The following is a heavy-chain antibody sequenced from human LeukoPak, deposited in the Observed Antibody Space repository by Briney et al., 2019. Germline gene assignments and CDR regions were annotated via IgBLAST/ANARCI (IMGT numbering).Heavy chain of an antibody. Sequence: SETLSLTFTVSVGSISSNRYYWGWIRQPPGKGLEWIGTIYYSGNTYYNPSLKSRVSISVDTSNNQFSLKLSSVTAADTAVYYCARQAVAGNGFDYWGQGTLVTVSS. V-gene: IGHV4-39*01. J-gene: IGHJ4*02. D-gene: IGHD6-19*01. CDR2: IYYSGNT. CDR1: VGSISSNRYY. CDR3: ARQAVAGNGFDY.